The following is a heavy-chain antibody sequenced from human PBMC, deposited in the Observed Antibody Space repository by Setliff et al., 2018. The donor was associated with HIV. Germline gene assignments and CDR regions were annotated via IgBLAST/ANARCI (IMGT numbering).Heavy chain of an antibody. J-gene: IGHJ5*02. CDR3: ARTEYFDFWSGPRGFDP. Sequence: ASVKVSCKASGYTFTGYYIHWVRQAPGQGLEWMGWINPNSDDTIYAQTFQGRVTMTRDTSTSTAYMELSRLRSDDTAVYYCARTEYFDFWSGPRGFDPWGQGTLVTVSS. D-gene: IGHD3-3*01. CDR2: INPNSDDT. V-gene: IGHV1-2*02. CDR1: GYTFTGYY.